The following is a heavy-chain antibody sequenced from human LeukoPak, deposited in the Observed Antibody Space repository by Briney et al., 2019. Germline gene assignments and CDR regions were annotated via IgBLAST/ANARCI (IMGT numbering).Heavy chain of an antibody. J-gene: IGHJ4*02. Sequence: GGSLRLSCAASGFTFSSYAMSWVRQAPGKGLEWVSAISGSGDSTYYGDSVKGRFTISRDNSKNTLYLQMNSLRAEDTAVYYCAKTRPLDSSSWSHGDYWGQGTLVTISS. CDR3: AKTRPLDSSSWSHGDY. V-gene: IGHV3-23*01. CDR2: ISGSGDST. D-gene: IGHD6-13*01. CDR1: GFTFSSYA.